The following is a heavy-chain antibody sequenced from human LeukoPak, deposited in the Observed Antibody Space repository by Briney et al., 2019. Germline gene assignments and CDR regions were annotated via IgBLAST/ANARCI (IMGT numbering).Heavy chain of an antibody. CDR2: IIPIFGTA. Sequence: GASVKVSCKASGGTFISYAISWVRQAPGQGREWMGGIIPIFGTANYAQKFQGRVTITADESTSTAYMELSSMRPEDTAVYYCARVKARDCSSTSCYQYYYYYMDVWGKGTTVTVSS. D-gene: IGHD2-2*01. V-gene: IGHV1-69*13. CDR1: GGTFISYA. CDR3: ARVKARDCSSTSCYQYYYYYMDV. J-gene: IGHJ6*03.